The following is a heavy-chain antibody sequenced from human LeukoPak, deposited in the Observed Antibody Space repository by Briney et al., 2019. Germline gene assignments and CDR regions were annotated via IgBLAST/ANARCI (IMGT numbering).Heavy chain of an antibody. J-gene: IGHJ4*02. Sequence: PGGSLRLSCAASGFTVSSNYMSWVRQAPGKGLEWVSVIYNGGSTYYADSVKGRFTISRDNSKNTLYLQMNSLRAEDTAVYYCARFGRGYSYGSFDYWGQGTLVTASS. V-gene: IGHV3-66*01. CDR2: IYNGGST. CDR3: ARFGRGYSYGSFDY. CDR1: GFTVSSNY. D-gene: IGHD5-18*01.